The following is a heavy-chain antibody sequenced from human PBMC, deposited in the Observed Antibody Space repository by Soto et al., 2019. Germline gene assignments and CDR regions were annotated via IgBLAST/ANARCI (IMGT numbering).Heavy chain of an antibody. J-gene: IGHJ4*02. V-gene: IGHV3-21*01. Sequence: GGSLRLSCAAFGFTFSSYSMNWVRQAPGKGLEWVSSISSSSSYIYYADSVKGRFTISRDNAKNLPYLQMNSLRAEDTAVYYCERDRVIFGVVITLDYWGQGTLVTVSS. CDR2: ISSSSSYI. CDR1: GFTFSSYS. CDR3: ERDRVIFGVVITLDY. D-gene: IGHD3-3*01.